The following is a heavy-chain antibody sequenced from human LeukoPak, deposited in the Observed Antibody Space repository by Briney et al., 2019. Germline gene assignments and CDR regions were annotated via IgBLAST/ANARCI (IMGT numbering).Heavy chain of an antibody. CDR3: AKDSYGSGSYLDY. J-gene: IGHJ4*02. V-gene: IGHV3-43*02. D-gene: IGHD3-10*01. CDR1: GFTLDDYA. CDR2: ISGDGGST. Sequence: PGGSLRLSCAASGFTLDDYAMYCVRQAPGKGLECVSLISGDGGSTYYADSVKGRFTISRDNSKKTLYLQMNSLRTEDTAFYYCAKDSYGSGSYLDYWGQGTLVTV.